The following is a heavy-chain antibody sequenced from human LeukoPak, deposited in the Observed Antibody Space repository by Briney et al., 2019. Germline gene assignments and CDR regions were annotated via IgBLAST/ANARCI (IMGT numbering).Heavy chain of an antibody. V-gene: IGHV4-38-2*02. J-gene: IGHJ4*02. CDR3: ARDFGDYDILTNYFDY. CDR2: IYYSGST. D-gene: IGHD3-9*01. Sequence: SETLSLTCTVSGYSISSGYYWGWIRQPPGKGLEWIGSIYYSGSTYYNPSLKSRVTLSVDTSKNQFSLKLSSVTAADTAVYYCARDFGDYDILTNYFDYWGQGTLVTVSS. CDR1: GYSISSGYY.